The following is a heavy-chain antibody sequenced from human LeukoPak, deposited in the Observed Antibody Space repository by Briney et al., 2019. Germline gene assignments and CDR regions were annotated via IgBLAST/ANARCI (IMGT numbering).Heavy chain of an antibody. D-gene: IGHD3-22*01. CDR3: AREDSSGYANFDY. CDR2: IKQDGSEK. Sequence: GGSLRLSCAASGFTFSSYWMSWVRQAPGKGLEWVANIKQDGSEKYYVDSVKGRFTISRDNAKTSLYLQMNSLRAEDTAVYYCAREDSSGYANFDYWGQGTLVTVSS. V-gene: IGHV3-7*01. J-gene: IGHJ4*02. CDR1: GFTFSSYW.